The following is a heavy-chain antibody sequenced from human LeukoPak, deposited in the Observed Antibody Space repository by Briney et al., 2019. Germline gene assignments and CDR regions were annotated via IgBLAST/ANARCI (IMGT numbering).Heavy chain of an antibody. Sequence: SETLSLTCTVSGYSISSGYYWGWIRQPPGKGLEWIGSIYHSGSTYYNPSLKSRVTISVDTSKNQFSLKLSSVTAADTAVYYCARDNDFWSGYYGRDYWGQGTLVTVPS. J-gene: IGHJ4*02. D-gene: IGHD3-3*01. V-gene: IGHV4-38-2*02. CDR1: GYSISSGYY. CDR2: IYHSGST. CDR3: ARDNDFWSGYYGRDY.